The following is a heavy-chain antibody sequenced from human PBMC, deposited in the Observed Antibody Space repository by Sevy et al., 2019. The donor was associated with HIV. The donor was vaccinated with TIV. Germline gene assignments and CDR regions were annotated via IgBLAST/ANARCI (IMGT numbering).Heavy chain of an antibody. Sequence: GGSLRLSCAASGFTFSSYWMSRVRQAPGKGLEWVANIKQDGSEKYYVDSVKGRFTISRDNAKNSLYLQMNSLRAEDMAVYYCARAPVVADGFFFDYWGQGTLVTVSS. D-gene: IGHD2-15*01. CDR3: ARAPVVADGFFFDY. CDR2: IKQDGSEK. CDR1: GFTFSSYW. V-gene: IGHV3-7*01. J-gene: IGHJ4*02.